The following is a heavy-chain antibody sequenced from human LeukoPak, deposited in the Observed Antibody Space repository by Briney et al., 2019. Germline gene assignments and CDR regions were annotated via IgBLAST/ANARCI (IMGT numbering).Heavy chain of an antibody. CDR2: IKQDGSEK. CDR1: GFTFSNYW. V-gene: IGHV3-7*01. Sequence: PGGSLRLSCAASGFTFSNYWMNWVRQAPGKGLEWVANIKQDGSEKYYVDSVKGRFTISRDNAKNSLYLQMNSLRAEDTAVYYCARDITIFGVVGGYFDYWGQGTLVTVSS. D-gene: IGHD3-3*01. CDR3: ARDITIFGVVGGYFDY. J-gene: IGHJ4*02.